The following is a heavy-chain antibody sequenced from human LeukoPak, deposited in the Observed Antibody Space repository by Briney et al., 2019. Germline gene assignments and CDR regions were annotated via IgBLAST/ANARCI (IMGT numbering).Heavy chain of an antibody. D-gene: IGHD1-26*01. CDR3: AKAYAFVGANYFDS. Sequence: GGSLRLSCAASGFTFSTYAMSWVRQAPGKGLEWVSAIGDTTYYVDSVKGRFTISRDNSKNTLYLQVNNLRGEDAAIYYCAKAYAFVGANYFDSWGQGTLVTVSS. CDR1: GFTFSTYA. CDR2: IGDTT. J-gene: IGHJ4*02. V-gene: IGHV3-23*01.